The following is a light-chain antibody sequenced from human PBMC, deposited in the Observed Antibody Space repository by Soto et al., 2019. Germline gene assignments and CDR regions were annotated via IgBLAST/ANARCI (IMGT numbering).Light chain of an antibody. CDR3: MQGSHWPPYT. V-gene: IGKV2-30*02. Sequence: EVVMTQSPLSLPVTLGQPASISCRSSQSLVHSDGNTYLNWFQQRPGQSPRRLIYKVSNRDSGVPDRFSGSASGTDFTQKISRVEADDVGVYFCMQGSHWPPYTFGQGTKLEIK. J-gene: IGKJ2*01. CDR2: KVS. CDR1: QSLVHSDGNTY.